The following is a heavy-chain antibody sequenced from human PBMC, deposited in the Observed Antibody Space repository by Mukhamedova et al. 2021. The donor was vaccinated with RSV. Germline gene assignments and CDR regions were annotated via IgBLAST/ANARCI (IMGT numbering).Heavy chain of an antibody. CDR3: ASHPLDYDSSGYADY. Sequence: VRQAPGQRLEWMGWINAGNGNTKYSQKFQGGVTITRDTSASTAYMELSSLRSEDTAVYYCASHPLDYDSSGYADYWGQGTLVTVS. V-gene: IGHV1-3*01. D-gene: IGHD3-22*01. CDR2: INAGNGNT. J-gene: IGHJ4*02.